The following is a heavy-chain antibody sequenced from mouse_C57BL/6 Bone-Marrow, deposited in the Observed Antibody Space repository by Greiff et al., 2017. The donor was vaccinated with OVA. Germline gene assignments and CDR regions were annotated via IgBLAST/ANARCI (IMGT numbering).Heavy chain of an antibody. CDR2: SRNKANDYTT. V-gene: IGHV7-1*01. CDR3: ARDACGDYYGSGYFDV. Sequence: EVKLEESGGGLVQSGRSLRLSCATSGFTFSDFYMEWVRQAPGKGLEWIAASRNKANDYTTEYSASVKGRFIVSRDTSQSILYLQMNALRAEDTAIYYGARDACGDYYGSGYFDVWGTGTTVTVSS. J-gene: IGHJ1*03. CDR1: GFTFSDFY. D-gene: IGHD1-1*01.